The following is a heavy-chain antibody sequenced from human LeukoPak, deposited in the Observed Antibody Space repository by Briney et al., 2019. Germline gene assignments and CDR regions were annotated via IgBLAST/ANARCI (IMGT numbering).Heavy chain of an antibody. CDR3: AKDRGMAGTTVDY. Sequence: GGSVRLPCGASGLTFRSYGLQGVHQAPGKGREGVAVMWYDGSNKYQADSVKGRFTISRDNSKNTLYLQMNSQRADDTAVYYCAKDRGMAGTTVDYRGQGTLVTVSS. CDR2: MWYDGSNK. CDR1: GLTFRSYG. V-gene: IGHV3-33*06. D-gene: IGHD1-7*01. J-gene: IGHJ4*02.